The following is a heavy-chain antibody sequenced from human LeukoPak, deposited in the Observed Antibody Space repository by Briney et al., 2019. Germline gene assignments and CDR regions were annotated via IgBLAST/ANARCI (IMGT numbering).Heavy chain of an antibody. J-gene: IGHJ4*02. CDR1: GGSFSGYY. V-gene: IGHV4-34*01. CDR2: INHSGST. CDR3: ARGGLYVWGSYRPLDY. D-gene: IGHD3-16*02. Sequence: PSETLSPTCAVYGGSFSGYYWSWIRQPPGKGLEWIGEINHSGSTNYNPSLKSRVTISVDTSKNQFSLKLSSVTAADTAVYYCARGGLYVWGSYRPLDYWGQGTLVTVSS.